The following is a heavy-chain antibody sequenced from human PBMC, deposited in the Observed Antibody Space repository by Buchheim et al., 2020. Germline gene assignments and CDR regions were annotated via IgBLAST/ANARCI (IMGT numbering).Heavy chain of an antibody. CDR2: ISYDGSNK. CDR3: AKVEDSSSWGGGFDY. Sequence: QVQLVESGGGVVQPGRSLRLSCAASGFTFSSYGMHWVRQAPGKGLEWVAVISYDGSNKYYADSVKGRFTISRDNSKNTLYLQMNSLRAEDTAVYYCAKVEDSSSWGGGFDYWGQGTL. D-gene: IGHD6-13*01. V-gene: IGHV3-30*18. J-gene: IGHJ4*02. CDR1: GFTFSSYG.